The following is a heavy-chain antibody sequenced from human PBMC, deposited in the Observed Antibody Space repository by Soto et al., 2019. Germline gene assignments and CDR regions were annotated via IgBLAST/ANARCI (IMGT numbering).Heavy chain of an antibody. J-gene: IGHJ4*02. V-gene: IGHV4-34*01. D-gene: IGHD1-26*01. CDR3: ARSEATGLDH. CDR2: AHHSGRT. CDR1: GVSISSYY. Sequence: SETLSLTCTVSGVSISSYYWSWIRQSPGKGLEWIGEAHHSGRTNYNPSLKSRVTISVDKSKNHFSLKLSSVTAADTAVYYCARSEATGLDHWGQGTLVTAPS.